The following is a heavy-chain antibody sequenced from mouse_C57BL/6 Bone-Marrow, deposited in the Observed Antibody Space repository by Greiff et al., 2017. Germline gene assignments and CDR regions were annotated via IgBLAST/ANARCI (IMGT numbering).Heavy chain of an antibody. CDR2: ISSGGSYT. J-gene: IGHJ2*01. D-gene: IGHD1-1*01. V-gene: IGHV5-6*01. CDR3: ARHEGYYGSSYGFDY. Sequence: EVKVVESGGDLVKPGGSLKLSCAASGFTFSGYGMSWVRQTPDKRLEWVATISSGGSYTYYPDSVKGRFTISRDNAKNTLYLQMSSLKSEDTAMYYCARHEGYYGSSYGFDYWGQGTTLTVSS. CDR1: GFTFSGYG.